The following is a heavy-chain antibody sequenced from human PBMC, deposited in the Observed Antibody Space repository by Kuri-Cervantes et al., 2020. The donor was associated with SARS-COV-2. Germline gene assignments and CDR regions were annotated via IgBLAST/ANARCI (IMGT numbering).Heavy chain of an antibody. V-gene: IGHV3-48*01. D-gene: IGHD3-10*01. J-gene: IGHJ4*02. CDR3: ARDKYYSSGSQLDY. CDR1: GFTFSSYS. CDR2: ISSSSSTI. Sequence: GESLKISCAASGFTFSSYSMNWVRQAPGKGLEWVSYISSSSSTIYYADSVKGRFTISRDNAKNSLYLQLNSLRAEDTAVYYCARDKYYSSGSQLDYWGQGTLVTVSS.